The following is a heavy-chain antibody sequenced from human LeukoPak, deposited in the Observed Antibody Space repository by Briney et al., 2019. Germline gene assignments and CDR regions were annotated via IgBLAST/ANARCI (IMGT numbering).Heavy chain of an antibody. CDR1: GFTFTRFS. J-gene: IGHJ4*02. CDR3: ARRTDCSSTSCYLGYFDY. D-gene: IGHD2-2*01. V-gene: IGHV3-48*01. Sequence: QPGGSLRLSCAASGFTFTRFSMNWVRQAPGKGLEWVSYINSGSSTIYYADSVKGRFTISRDNAKNSLSLQMNSLRAEDTAVYYCARRTDCSSTSCYLGYFDYWGQGTLVTVSS. CDR2: INSGSSTI.